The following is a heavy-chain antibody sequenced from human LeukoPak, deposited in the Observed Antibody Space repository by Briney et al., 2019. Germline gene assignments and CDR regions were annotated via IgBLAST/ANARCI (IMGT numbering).Heavy chain of an antibody. D-gene: IGHD6-13*01. Sequence: SETLSLTCTVSGGSISSYYWSWIRQPPGKGLEWIGYIYYSGSTNYNPSLKSRVTISVDTSKNQFSLKLSSVTAADTAVYYCARVGWAAAAGTSYYYYYYMDVWGKGTTVTVSS. CDR1: GGSISSYY. CDR2: IYYSGST. CDR3: ARVGWAAAAGTSYYYYYYMDV. J-gene: IGHJ6*03. V-gene: IGHV4-59*01.